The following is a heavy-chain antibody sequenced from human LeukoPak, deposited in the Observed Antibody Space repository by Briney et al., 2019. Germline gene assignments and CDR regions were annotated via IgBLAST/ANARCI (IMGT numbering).Heavy chain of an antibody. CDR2: FEPEDGET. CDR3: ATDLCSSTSCYADY. CDR1: GYTLTELS. V-gene: IGHV1-24*01. Sequence: ASVKVSCKVSGYTLTELSMHWVRQAPGKGLEWMGGFEPEDGETIYAQKFQGRVTMTEDTSTDTAYMELSSLRSEDTAVYYCATDLCSSTSCYADYWGQGTLVTVSS. J-gene: IGHJ4*02. D-gene: IGHD2-2*01.